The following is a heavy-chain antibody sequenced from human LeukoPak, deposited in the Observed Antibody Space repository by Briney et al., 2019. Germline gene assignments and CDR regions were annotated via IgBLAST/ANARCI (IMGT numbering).Heavy chain of an antibody. CDR1: GFTFSSYG. Sequence: GGSLRLSCAASGFTFSSYGMHWVRQAPGKGLEWVAVIWYDGGNKYYADSVKGRFTISRDNSKNTLYLQMNSLRAEDTAVYYCAKEDRRYCSGGSCYVDYWGQGTLVTVSS. CDR3: AKEDRRYCSGGSCYVDY. CDR2: IWYDGGNK. D-gene: IGHD2-15*01. J-gene: IGHJ4*02. V-gene: IGHV3-33*06.